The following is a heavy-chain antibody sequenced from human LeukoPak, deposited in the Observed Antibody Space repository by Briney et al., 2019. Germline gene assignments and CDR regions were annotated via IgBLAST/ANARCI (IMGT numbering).Heavy chain of an antibody. D-gene: IGHD3-10*01. CDR3: ARDLSGSLYFDY. CDR1: GASISPYY. V-gene: IGHV4-4*07. CDR2: LHPSGSS. Sequence: SGTLSLTCTVSGASISPYYWNWIRQPAGKGLEWIGRLHPSGSSDYNPSLKSRVSISVGTSNNQFSLRVTSVTAADMAIYYCARDLSGSLYFDYWGQGILVTVSA. J-gene: IGHJ4*02.